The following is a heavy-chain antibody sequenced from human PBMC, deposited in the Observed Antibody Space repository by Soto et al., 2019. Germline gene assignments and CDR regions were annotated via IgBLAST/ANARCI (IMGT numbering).Heavy chain of an antibody. CDR2: INAGNGNT. CDR1: GYTFTTYS. CDR3: ARYLGIRDAFDI. D-gene: IGHD1-20*01. J-gene: IGHJ3*02. V-gene: IGHV1-3*01. Sequence: ASVKVSCKASGYTFTTYSMHWVRQAPGQRLEWMGWINAGNGNTKYSQKFQGRVTITRETAASTAYMELSSLRSEDTAVYYCARYLGIRDAFDIWGQGTMVTVSS.